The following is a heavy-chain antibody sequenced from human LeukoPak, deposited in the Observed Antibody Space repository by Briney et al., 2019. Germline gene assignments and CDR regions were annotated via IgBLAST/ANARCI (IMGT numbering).Heavy chain of an antibody. CDR2: IYYSGST. CDR1: GGSISSGGYS. CDR3: ARGFIMIGP. Sequence: PSETLSLTCAVSGGSISSGGYSWSWIRQPPGKGLEWIGYIYYSGSTYYNPSLKSRVTMSVDTSKNQFSLKLSSVTAADTAVYYCARGFIMIGPWGQGTLVTVSS. J-gene: IGHJ5*02. V-gene: IGHV4-30-4*07. D-gene: IGHD3-16*01.